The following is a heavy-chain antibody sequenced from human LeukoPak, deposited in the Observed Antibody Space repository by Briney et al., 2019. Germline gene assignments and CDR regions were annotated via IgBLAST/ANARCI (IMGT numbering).Heavy chain of an antibody. CDR3: ARAIAAAGPAPYYYYYYYMDV. J-gene: IGHJ6*03. Sequence: GGSLRLSCAASGFTFSDYYMSWIRQAPGKGLEWVSYISSSGSTIYYADSVKGRFTISRDNAKNSLYLQMNSLRAEDTAVYYCARAIAAAGPAPYYYYYYYMDVWGKGTTVTISS. CDR1: GFTFSDYY. D-gene: IGHD6-13*01. V-gene: IGHV3-11*01. CDR2: ISSSGSTI.